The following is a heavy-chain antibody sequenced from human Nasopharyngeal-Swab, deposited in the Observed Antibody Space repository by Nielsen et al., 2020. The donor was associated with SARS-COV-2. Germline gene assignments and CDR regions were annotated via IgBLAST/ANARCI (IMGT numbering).Heavy chain of an antibody. Sequence: SETLSLTCSVSGGSISSGGHYWSWIRQHPGKGLEWIGYIYYSGSTYYNPSLKSRVTISVDTSKNQFSLELSSVTAADTALYCCARVLREGWGSPYFDYWGQGTLVTVSS. D-gene: IGHD7-27*01. CDR2: IYYSGST. CDR1: GGSISSGGHY. CDR3: ARVLREGWGSPYFDY. V-gene: IGHV4-31*03. J-gene: IGHJ4*02.